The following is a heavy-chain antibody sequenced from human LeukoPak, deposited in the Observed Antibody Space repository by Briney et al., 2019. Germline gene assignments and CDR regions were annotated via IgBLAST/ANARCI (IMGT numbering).Heavy chain of an antibody. V-gene: IGHV3-74*01. Sequence: GGSLRLSCAASGFTFRTYWMHWVRQAPGKGLVWVSHIKRDGSATTYADSVKGRFTISRDNAKNTLYLQMNSLRAEDTAVYYCARGFSYNHFDYWGQGTLVTVSS. CDR2: IKRDGSAT. J-gene: IGHJ4*02. CDR1: GFTFRTYW. D-gene: IGHD5-24*01. CDR3: ARGFSYNHFDY.